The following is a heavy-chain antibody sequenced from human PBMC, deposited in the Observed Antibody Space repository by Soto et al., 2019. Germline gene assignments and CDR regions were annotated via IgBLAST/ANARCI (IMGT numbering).Heavy chain of an antibody. V-gene: IGHV3-23*01. CDR1: GFTFSSYA. D-gene: IGHD3-10*01. J-gene: IGHJ3*02. Sequence: EVQLLESGGGLVQPGGSLRLSCAASGFTFSSYAMSWVRQAPGKGLEWVSAISGSGGSTYYADSVKGRFTISRDNSKNTLYPQMNSLRADDTAVYYGAKDGSDSYAFDIWGQGAMVTVAT. CDR3: AKDGSDSYAFDI. CDR2: ISGSGGST.